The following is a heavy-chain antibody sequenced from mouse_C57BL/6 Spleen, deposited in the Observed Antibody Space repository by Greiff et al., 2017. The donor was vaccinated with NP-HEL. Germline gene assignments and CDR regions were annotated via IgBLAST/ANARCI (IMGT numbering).Heavy chain of an antibody. V-gene: IGHV1-15*01. CDR3: TREYYGSSYWGLAY. D-gene: IGHD1-1*01. Sequence: VQLQQSGAELVRPGASVTLSCKASGYTFTDYEMHWVKQTPVHGLEWIGAIDPETGGTAYNQKFKGKAILTADKSSSTAYMELRSLTSEDSAVYYCTREYYGSSYWGLAYWGQGTLVTVSA. CDR1: GYTFTDYE. J-gene: IGHJ3*01. CDR2: IDPETGGT.